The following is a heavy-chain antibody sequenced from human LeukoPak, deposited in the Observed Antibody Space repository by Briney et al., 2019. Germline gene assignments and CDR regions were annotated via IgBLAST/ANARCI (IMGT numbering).Heavy chain of an antibody. J-gene: IGHJ6*02. V-gene: IGHV3-21*06. CDR3: ARVAFGLYVMDV. CDR1: GFTFTTYS. Sequence: GGSLRLSCAASGFTFTTYSMNWVRQAPGKGLGWVSSISSDSNYRFYADSLQGRFTISRDNARNSLYLQIISLRAEDTAFYYCARVAFGLYVMDVWGQGTTVTVSS. D-gene: IGHD3/OR15-3a*01. CDR2: ISSDSNYR.